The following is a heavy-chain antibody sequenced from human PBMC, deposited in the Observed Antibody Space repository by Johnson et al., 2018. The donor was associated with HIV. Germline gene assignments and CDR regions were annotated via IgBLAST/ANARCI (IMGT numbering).Heavy chain of an antibody. CDR3: AKDSLTPSYYDYVWGSYRAFDI. CDR1: GFTFSSYA. Sequence: VKLVESGGGLVQPGGSLRLSCAASGFTFSSYAMSWVRQAPGKGLEWVSAISGSGGSTYYADSVKGRFTISRDNSKNTLYLQMNSLIAEDTAVYYCAKDSLTPSYYDYVWGSYRAFDIWGQGTMVTVSS. V-gene: IGHV3-23*04. D-gene: IGHD3-16*01. CDR2: ISGSGGST. J-gene: IGHJ3*02.